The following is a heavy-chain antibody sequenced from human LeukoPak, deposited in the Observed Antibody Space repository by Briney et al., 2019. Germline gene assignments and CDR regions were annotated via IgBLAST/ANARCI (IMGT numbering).Heavy chain of an antibody. D-gene: IGHD3-3*01. CDR1: GFPFSSHG. CDR2: INWNGGST. CDR3: ARGGITIFGVVSYMDV. J-gene: IGHJ6*03. V-gene: IGHV3-20*04. Sequence: GGSLRLSCAGSGFPFSSHGMSWVRQAPGKGLEWVSGINWNGGSTGYADSVKGRFTISRDNAKNSLYLQMNSLRAEDAALYYCARGGITIFGVVSYMDVWGKGTTVTVSS.